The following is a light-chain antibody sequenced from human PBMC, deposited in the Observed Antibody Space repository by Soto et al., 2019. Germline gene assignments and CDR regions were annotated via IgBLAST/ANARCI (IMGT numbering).Light chain of an antibody. V-gene: IGKV3-20*01. CDR2: GAS. CDR3: QQYGSSLWT. Sequence: EIVLTQSPGTLSLSPGERATLSCRASQSVSSNYLAWYQQKPGQAPRLLIYGASSRATGIPDRFSGSGFGTDFTLTISRLEPEDFAVYYCQQYGSSLWTFGQGPKVEI. CDR1: QSVSSNY. J-gene: IGKJ1*01.